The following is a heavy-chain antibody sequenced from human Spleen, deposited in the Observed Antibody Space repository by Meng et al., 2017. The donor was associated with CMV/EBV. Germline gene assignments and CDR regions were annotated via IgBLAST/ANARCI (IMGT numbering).Heavy chain of an antibody. CDR3: AKGDY. CDR2: ISYDGSNK. CDR1: GFTFSSYA. Sequence: QVQLVESGVGVVQPGRSLRFSCAASGFTFSSYAMHWVRQAPGKGLEWVAVISYDGSNKYYADSVKGRFTISRDNSKNTLYLQMNSLRAEDTAVYYCAKGDYWGQGTLVTVSS. V-gene: IGHV3-30-3*01. J-gene: IGHJ4*02.